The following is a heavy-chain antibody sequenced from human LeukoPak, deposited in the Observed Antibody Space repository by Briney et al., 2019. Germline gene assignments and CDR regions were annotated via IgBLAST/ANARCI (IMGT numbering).Heavy chain of an antibody. CDR3: ARVTGYVIEDYFDY. D-gene: IGHD3-22*01. V-gene: IGHV4-59*01. CDR2: IYYSGST. CDR1: GGSISSYY. Sequence: SETLSLTCTVSGGSISSYYWSWIRQPPGKGLEWIGYIYYSGSTNYNPSLKSRVTKSVDTSKNQFSLKLRSVTAADTAVYYCARVTGYVIEDYFDYWGQGTLVTVSS. J-gene: IGHJ4*02.